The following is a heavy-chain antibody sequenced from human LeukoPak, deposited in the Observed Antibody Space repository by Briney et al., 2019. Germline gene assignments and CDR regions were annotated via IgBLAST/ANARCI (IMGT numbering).Heavy chain of an antibody. V-gene: IGHV1-24*01. J-gene: IGHJ6*02. CDR3: AIDQTLAAPGTPSWYHYYVMAF. Sequence: ASVKVSCKLSGYTLTELSIHWVRQAPGRGLEWMGGFDPEDGETIYAQRFQGRVTVTEDTSTDTAYMELSSLRSEDTAVYYCAIDQTLAAPGTPSWYHYYVMAFWGQGTTVTVSS. CDR2: FDPEDGET. CDR1: GYTLTELS. D-gene: IGHD6-13*01.